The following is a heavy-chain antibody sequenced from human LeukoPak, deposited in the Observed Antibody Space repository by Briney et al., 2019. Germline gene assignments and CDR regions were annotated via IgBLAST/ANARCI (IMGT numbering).Heavy chain of an antibody. CDR3: AKVPVFSLTISEVVTDDAFDI. V-gene: IGHV3-23*01. CDR2: ISGSGGAT. Sequence: PGGSLRLSCAASGFTFTSYAMSWVRHAPGKGLEWVSAISGSGGATYYADSAKGRFTISRDNSKNTLYLQMNSLRAVDTAVYYCAKVPVFSLTISEVVTDDAFDIWGQGTIVTVSS. D-gene: IGHD3-3*01. J-gene: IGHJ3*02. CDR1: GFTFTSYA.